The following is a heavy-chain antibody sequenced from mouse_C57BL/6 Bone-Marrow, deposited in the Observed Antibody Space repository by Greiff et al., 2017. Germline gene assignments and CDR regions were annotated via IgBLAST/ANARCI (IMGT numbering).Heavy chain of an antibody. CDR3: TRGRVYDVDAMDY. J-gene: IGHJ4*01. CDR1: GFTFSSYA. Sequence: DVKLQESGEGLVKPGGSLKLSCAASGFTFSSYAMSWVRQTPEKRLEWVAYISSGGDYIYYADTVKGRFTISRDNARNTLYLQMSSLKSEDTAMYYCTRGRVYDVDAMDYWGQGTSVTVSS. V-gene: IGHV5-9-1*02. D-gene: IGHD2-14*01. CDR2: ISSGGDYI.